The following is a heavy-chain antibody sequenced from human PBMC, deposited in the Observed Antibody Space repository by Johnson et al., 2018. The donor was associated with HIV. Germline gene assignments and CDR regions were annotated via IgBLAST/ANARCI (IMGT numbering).Heavy chain of an antibody. Sequence: VQLVESGGGLVQPGGSLRLSCAASGFTFSSYAMSWVRQAPGKGLEWVSAISGSGGSTSYADPVTGRFTISRDNSKHTRYPQMNSLRVEDTDVYYCGRDREGLRQWLARGFGAFNIWDQGAMLTVSS. CDR3: GRDREGLRQWLARGFGAFNI. CDR1: GFTFSSYA. J-gene: IGHJ3*02. V-gene: IGHV3-23*04. CDR2: ISGSGGST. D-gene: IGHD6-19*01.